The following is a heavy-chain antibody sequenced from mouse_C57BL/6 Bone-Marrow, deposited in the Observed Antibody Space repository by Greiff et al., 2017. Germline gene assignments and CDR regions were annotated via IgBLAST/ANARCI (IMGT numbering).Heavy chain of an antibody. D-gene: IGHD3-2*02. J-gene: IGHJ3*01. CDR1: GFNIKDYY. Sequence: EVKLMESGAELVKPGASVKLSCTASGFNIKDYYMHWVKQRTEQGLEWIGRIDPEDGETKYAPKFQGKATITADTSSNTAYLQLSSLTSEDTAVYYCARSPAQATFWFAYWGQGTLVTVSA. CDR2: IDPEDGET. CDR3: ARSPAQATFWFAY. V-gene: IGHV14-2*01.